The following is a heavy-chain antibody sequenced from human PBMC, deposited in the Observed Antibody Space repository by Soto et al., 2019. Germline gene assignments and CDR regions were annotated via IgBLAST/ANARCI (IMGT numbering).Heavy chain of an antibody. V-gene: IGHV4-4*07. CDR1: GDSMNTYH. D-gene: IGHD6-13*01. J-gene: IGHJ5*02. CDR3: ARDQGVAAEGITWFDP. CDR2: VHSSGST. Sequence: SETLSLTCTVSGDSMNTYHWSWIRQPAGKGLEWIGHVHSSGSTNYNPSLKSRVTMSVDTSKNQFSLRLMSVTAADTAVYYCARDQGVAAEGITWFDPWGQGSRVTVSS.